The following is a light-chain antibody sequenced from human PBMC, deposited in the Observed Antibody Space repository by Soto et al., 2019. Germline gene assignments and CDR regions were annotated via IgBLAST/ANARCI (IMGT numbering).Light chain of an antibody. J-gene: IGLJ1*01. CDR2: EVS. V-gene: IGLV2-8*01. CDR1: SSDVGGYNY. Sequence: QSVLTQPPSASGSPGQSVTISCTGSSSDVGGYNYVSWYQQHPGKAPKLMIYEVSKRPSGASDRFSGTKSGNTASLTVSGPQAEDEADYYCASYAGNKYVFGTGTKVTVL. CDR3: ASYAGNKYV.